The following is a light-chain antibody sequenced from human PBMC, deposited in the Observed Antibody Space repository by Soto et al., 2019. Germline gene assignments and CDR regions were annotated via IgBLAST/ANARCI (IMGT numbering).Light chain of an antibody. CDR3: ATWDDSLNVV. J-gene: IGLJ2*01. CDR1: TSNIGTNT. CDR2: SND. V-gene: IGLV1-44*01. Sequence: QSVLTQSPSASGTPGQRVSISCSGSTSNIGTNTVSWYQHVPGTAPKLRIYSNDQRPSAVPGRCSGSKSGTSASLASSGLLSEDGAYYYCATWDDSLNVVVCGGTKLTVL.